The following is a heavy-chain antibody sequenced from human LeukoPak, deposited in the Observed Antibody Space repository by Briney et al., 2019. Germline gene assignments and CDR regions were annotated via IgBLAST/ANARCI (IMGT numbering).Heavy chain of an antibody. CDR1: GIAFASHA. J-gene: IGHJ5*02. V-gene: IGHV3-23*01. CDR3: TKASRLRNFDWLVVFDT. CDR2: ISGSGDNT. D-gene: IGHD3-9*01. Sequence: GGSLRLSCVASGIAFASHAMSWVRQAPGKGREWVWGISGSGDNTYYADSVKGRFTISRDNSKNTLHLQMSSLRGDDTAVYYCTKASRLRNFDWLVVFDTWGQGTLVTVSS.